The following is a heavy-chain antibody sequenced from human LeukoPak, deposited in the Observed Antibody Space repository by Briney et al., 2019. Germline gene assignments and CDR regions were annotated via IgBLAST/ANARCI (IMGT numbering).Heavy chain of an antibody. CDR3: AGHSEMDV. Sequence: PGGSLRLSCAASGFTFSSYGMHWVRQAPGKGLEWVTIIWYDGNNKYYADSVKGRFTISRDNSKNTLYLQMNSLRAEDTAVYYCAGHSEMDVWGQGITVTVSS. V-gene: IGHV3-33*01. CDR1: GFTFSSYG. J-gene: IGHJ6*02. D-gene: IGHD6-13*01. CDR2: IWYDGNNK.